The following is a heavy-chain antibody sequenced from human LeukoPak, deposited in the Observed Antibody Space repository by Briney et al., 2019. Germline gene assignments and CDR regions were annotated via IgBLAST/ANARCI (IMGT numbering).Heavy chain of an antibody. J-gene: IGHJ5*02. CDR3: ARASSRYSSSSDWFDP. CDR1: GFTFSSYS. CDR2: ISSSSSYI. V-gene: IGHV3-21*01. D-gene: IGHD6-6*01. Sequence: PGGSLRLSCAASGFTFSSYSMNWVRQAPGKGLEWVSSISSSSSYIYYADSVKGRFTISRDNAKNSLYLQMNSLRAEDTAVYYCARASSRYSSSSDWFDPWGQGTLVIVSS.